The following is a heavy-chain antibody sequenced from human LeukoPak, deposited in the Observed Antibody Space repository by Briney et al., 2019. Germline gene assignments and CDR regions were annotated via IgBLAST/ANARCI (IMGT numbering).Heavy chain of an antibody. V-gene: IGHV4-34*01. CDR1: GGSFSGYY. CDR2: INHSGST. CDR3: ARGRGYYYDSSGYPRPFQH. J-gene: IGHJ1*01. D-gene: IGHD3-22*01. Sequence: KPSETLSLTCAVYGGSFSGYYWRWIRQPPGKEMDWIGEINHSGSTNYNPSLKSRVTISVDTSKNQLSLKLSSVTAADTAVYYCARGRGYYYDSSGYPRPFQHWGQGTLVTVSS.